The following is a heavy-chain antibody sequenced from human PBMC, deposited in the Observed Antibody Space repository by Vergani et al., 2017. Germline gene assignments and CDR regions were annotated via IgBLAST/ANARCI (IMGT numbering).Heavy chain of an antibody. V-gene: IGHV4-59*01. CDR2: IYYSGST. D-gene: IGHD3-10*01. Sequence: QVQLQESGPGLVKPSETLSLTCTVSGGSISSYYWRWIRQPPGKGLEWIGYIYYSGSTNYNPSLKSRVTISVDTSKNQFSLKLSSVTAADTAVYYCARDSMVRGVMRYYYYGMDVWGQGTTVTVSS. CDR3: ARDSMVRGVMRYYYYGMDV. CDR1: GGSISSYY. J-gene: IGHJ6*02.